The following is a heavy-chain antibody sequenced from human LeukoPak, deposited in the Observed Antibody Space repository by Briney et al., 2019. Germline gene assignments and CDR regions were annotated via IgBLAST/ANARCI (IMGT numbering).Heavy chain of an antibody. J-gene: IGHJ6*02. CDR1: GYTFTGYY. D-gene: IGHD3-22*01. CDR3: ARGPYYYDSSGYSGLSMDV. V-gene: IGHV1-2*02. Sequence: ASVKVSCKASGYTFTGYYMHWVRQAPGQGLEWMVWINPNSGGTNYAQKFQGRVTMTRDTSISTAYMELSRLRSDDTAVYYCARGPYYYDSSGYSGLSMDVWGQGTTVTVSS. CDR2: INPNSGGT.